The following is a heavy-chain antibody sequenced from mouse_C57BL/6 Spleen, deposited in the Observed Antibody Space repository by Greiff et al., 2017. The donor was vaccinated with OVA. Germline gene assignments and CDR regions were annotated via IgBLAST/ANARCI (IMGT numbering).Heavy chain of an antibody. D-gene: IGHD1-1*01. V-gene: IGHV1-18*01. CDR1: GYTFTDYN. CDR3: AREEYYYGSSYGYAMDY. Sequence: EVQLQQSGPELVKPGASVKIPCKASGYTFTDYNMDWVKQSHGKSLEWIGDINPNNGGTIYNQKFKGKATLTVDKSSSTAYMELRSLTSEDTAVYYCAREEYYYGSSYGYAMDYWGQGTSVTVSS. J-gene: IGHJ4*01. CDR2: INPNNGGT.